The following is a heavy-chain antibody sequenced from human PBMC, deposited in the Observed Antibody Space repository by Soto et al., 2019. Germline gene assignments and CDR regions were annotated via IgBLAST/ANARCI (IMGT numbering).Heavy chain of an antibody. V-gene: IGHV1-69*01. CDR3: ARDRDDYGSGNYYNRIDF. CDR1: GGIFSTYA. D-gene: IGHD3-10*01. Sequence: QVQLVQSGAEVKKPGSSVKVSCKASGGIFSTYAISWLRQAPGQGLEWMGGIIPLFGTPTYAPRFQGRVTIPADESTSTAYMELSRLRSEDTAVYYCARDRDDYGSGNYYNRIDFWGQGTLVTVSS. J-gene: IGHJ4*02. CDR2: IIPLFGTP.